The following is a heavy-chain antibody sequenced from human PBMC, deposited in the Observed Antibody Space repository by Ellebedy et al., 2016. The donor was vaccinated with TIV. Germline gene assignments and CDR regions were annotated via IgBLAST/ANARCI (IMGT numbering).Heavy chain of an antibody. CDR2: ISSSGYTL. J-gene: IGHJ4*02. Sequence: PGGSLRLSCAASGFTLTSYPMIWVRQAPGKGLARVSYISSSGYTLDHAGSVKGRFTSSRDSAKNSLYLQMNGLRAEDTAVYYCARVVEGVVGGDYWGQGTPVTVSS. V-gene: IGHV3-48*01. D-gene: IGHD3-16*01. CDR1: GFTLTSYP. CDR3: ARVVEGVVGGDY.